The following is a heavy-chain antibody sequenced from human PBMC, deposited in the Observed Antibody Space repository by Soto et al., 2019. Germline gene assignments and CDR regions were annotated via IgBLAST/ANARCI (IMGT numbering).Heavy chain of an antibody. CDR1: GFTFSSYG. Sequence: VQLLESGGGLVQPGGSLRLSCAASGFTFSSYGMHWVRQAPGKGLEWVAVISYDGSNKYYADSVKGRFTISRDNSKNTLYLQMNSLRAEDTAVYYCAKGSGSYLILCAFDIWGQGTMVTVSS. J-gene: IGHJ3*02. CDR2: ISYDGSNK. CDR3: AKGSGSYLILCAFDI. V-gene: IGHV3-30*18. D-gene: IGHD1-26*01.